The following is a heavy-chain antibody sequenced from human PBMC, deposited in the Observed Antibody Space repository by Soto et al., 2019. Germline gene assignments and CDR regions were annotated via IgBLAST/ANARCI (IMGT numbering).Heavy chain of an antibody. J-gene: IGHJ6*02. CDR1: GFTFSSYW. Sequence: GGSLRLSCAASGFTFSSYWMHWVRQAPGKWLVWVSRINSDGSSTSYADSVKGRFTISRDNAKNTLYLQMNSLRAEDTAVYYCARDGYSSSYYYYYGMDVWGQGXTVTVYS. V-gene: IGHV3-74*01. CDR3: ARDGYSSSYYYYYGMDV. CDR2: INSDGSST. D-gene: IGHD6-13*01.